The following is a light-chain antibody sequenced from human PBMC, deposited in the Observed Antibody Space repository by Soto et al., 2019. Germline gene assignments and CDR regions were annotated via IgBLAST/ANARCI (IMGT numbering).Light chain of an antibody. Sequence: DIQMTQSPSSLSASVGDRVTITCRASQSISTSLNWYQQKPGIAPKLLIYAATTLQSGVPSRFRGSGSGTEFTLTISGLQPEDFATYYCQQSDHSPMYTFGKGTDLEIK. V-gene: IGKV1-39*01. CDR1: QSISTS. J-gene: IGKJ2*01. CDR3: QQSDHSPMYT. CDR2: AAT.